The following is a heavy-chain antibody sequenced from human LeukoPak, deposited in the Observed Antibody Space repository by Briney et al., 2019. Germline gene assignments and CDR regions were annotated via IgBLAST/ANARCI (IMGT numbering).Heavy chain of an antibody. V-gene: IGHV4-39*01. J-gene: IGHJ5*02. D-gene: IGHD2-2*02. CDR3: ARHTYRFWFDP. Sequence: PSETLSLTCTVSGGYMSSSRYYWGWIRQPPGKGLEWIGSLYYSGSTYYNPSLKSRVTISVDTSKNQFSLRLSSVTAADTAVYYCARHTYRFWFDPWGQGTLVTVSS. CDR1: GGYMSSSRYY. CDR2: LYYSGST.